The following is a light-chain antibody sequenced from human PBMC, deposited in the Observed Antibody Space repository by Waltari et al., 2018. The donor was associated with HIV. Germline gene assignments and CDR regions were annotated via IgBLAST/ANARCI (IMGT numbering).Light chain of an antibody. J-gene: IGLJ3*02. CDR2: RNN. V-gene: IGLV1-47*01. CDR3: ATWDDWLSGWV. CDR1: SVGSNY. Sequence: QSVLTQPPSASGTPGQRVTISCSGSSVGSNYVYWYQQLPGTAPKRLIYRNNQRPSGVPDRFSGSRSDTSVSLAISGLRSEDEADYYCATWDDWLSGWVFGGGTKLTVL.